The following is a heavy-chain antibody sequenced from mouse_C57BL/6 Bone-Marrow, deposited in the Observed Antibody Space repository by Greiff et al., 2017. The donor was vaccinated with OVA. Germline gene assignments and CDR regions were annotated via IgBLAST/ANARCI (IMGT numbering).Heavy chain of an antibody. V-gene: IGHV5-4*01. D-gene: IGHD2-3*01. CDR2: ISDGGSYT. Sequence: EVKLMESGGGLVKPGGSLKLSCAASGFTFSSYAMSWVRQTPEKRLEWVATISDGGSYTYYPDNVKGRFTISRDNAKNNLYLQMSHLKSEDTAMYYCAREDDGYWGQGTTLTVSS. J-gene: IGHJ2*01. CDR1: GFTFSSYA. CDR3: AREDDGY.